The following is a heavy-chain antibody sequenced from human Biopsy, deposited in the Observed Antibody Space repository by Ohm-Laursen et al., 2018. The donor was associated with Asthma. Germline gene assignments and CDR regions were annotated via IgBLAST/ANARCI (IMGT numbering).Heavy chain of an antibody. CDR2: IMTVFGTT. D-gene: IGHD6-19*01. J-gene: IGHJ6*02. V-gene: IGHV1-69*13. CDR3: ARCQVGYSSGWSLLLKKIYYSGMDV. CDR1: GGTLSNFA. Sequence: SVKVSCKAPGGTLSNFAISWVRQAPGQGLEWLGGIMTVFGTTNYAQKFQGRVTITADESPSTAYMEVTSLRSEDTAIYYCARCQVGYSSGWSLLLKKIYYSGMDVWGQGTAVTVSS.